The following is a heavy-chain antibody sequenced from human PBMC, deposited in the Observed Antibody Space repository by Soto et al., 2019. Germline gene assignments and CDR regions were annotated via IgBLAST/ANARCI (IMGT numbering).Heavy chain of an antibody. V-gene: IGHV4-30-4*01. Sequence: PSETLSLTCTVSGGSISSGDYYWSWIRQHPGKGLEWIGYIFYSGTTYYNPSLKSRVTISVDTSKNQFSLKLSSVTAVDTAVYYCETQEVGGSYVYTFDPWGQGTLVTVSS. CDR2: IFYSGTT. D-gene: IGHD1-26*01. J-gene: IGHJ5*02. CDR3: ETQEVGGSYVYTFDP. CDR1: GGSISSGDYY.